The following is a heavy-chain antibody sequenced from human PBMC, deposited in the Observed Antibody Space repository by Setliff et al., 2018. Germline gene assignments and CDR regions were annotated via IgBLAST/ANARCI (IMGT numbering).Heavy chain of an antibody. CDR2: MNPNSDNT. J-gene: IGHJ4*02. V-gene: IGHV1-8*02. CDR3: AADLYSGYDRPFDY. Sequence: ASVKVSCKASGYTFTSYDINWVRQATGQGLEWMGWMNPNSDNTGYAQKFQGRVTMTRNTSISTAYMELSSLRSEDTAVYYCAADLYSGYDRPFDYWGQGTLVTVSS. D-gene: IGHD5-12*01. CDR1: GYTFTSYD.